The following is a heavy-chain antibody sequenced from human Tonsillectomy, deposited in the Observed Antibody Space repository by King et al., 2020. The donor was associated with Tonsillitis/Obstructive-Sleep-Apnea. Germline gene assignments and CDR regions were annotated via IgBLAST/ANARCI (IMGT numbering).Heavy chain of an antibody. CDR3: ARSAAAGRRRDYYYYMDV. CDR1: GFTFSSYS. D-gene: IGHD6-13*01. Sequence: VQLVESGGGLVKPGGSLRLSCAASGFTFSSYSMNWVRQAPGKGLEWVSSISSSSSYIYYADSVKGRFTISRDNAKNSLYLQMNSLRAEDTAVYYCARSAAAGRRRDYYYYMDVWGKGTTVTVSS. J-gene: IGHJ6*03. CDR2: ISSSSSYI. V-gene: IGHV3-21*01.